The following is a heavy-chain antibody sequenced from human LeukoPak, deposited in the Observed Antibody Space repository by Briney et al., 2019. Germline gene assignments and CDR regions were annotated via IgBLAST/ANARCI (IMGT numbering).Heavy chain of an antibody. CDR1: GFTFSPYW. V-gene: IGHV3-7*04. CDR2: MNRDGSEK. Sequence: PGGSLRLSCAASGFTFSPYWMTWVRQAPGKGLEYVATMNRDGSEKYYVDSVKGRFTISRDNSKNSLYLQMDILRAEDTAVYYCARGIEEWLYLYYWGQGALVTVAS. D-gene: IGHD3-3*01. J-gene: IGHJ4*02. CDR3: ARGIEEWLYLYY.